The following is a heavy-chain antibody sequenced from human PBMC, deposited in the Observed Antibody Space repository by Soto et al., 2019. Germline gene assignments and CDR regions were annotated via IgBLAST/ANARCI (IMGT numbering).Heavy chain of an antibody. CDR1: GFTFISYA. CDR3: AKFYCISTMCQAPAAKSTGGFEI. J-gene: IGHJ3*02. CDR2: ISGSGVST. Sequence: EPQLLESGGGLAHPGGSLRLSCGASGFTFISYAMSWVRQAPGKGLEWVAAISGSGVSTYYADSVRGRSTISRDNSKKTLDLQMNILRAEDTAVYYCAKFYCISTMCQAPAAKSTGGFEIWGQGTLVTVSS. D-gene: IGHD2-2*01. V-gene: IGHV3-23*01.